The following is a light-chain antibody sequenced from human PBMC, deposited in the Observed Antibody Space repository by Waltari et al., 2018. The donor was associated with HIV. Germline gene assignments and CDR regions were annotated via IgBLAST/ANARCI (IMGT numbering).Light chain of an antibody. Sequence: DIQMTQPPSTLSASVGDRVTITCRASQSISSWLAWYQQKPGRAPKLLIYKASNLEGGVPSRFRGSGSGTDFTLTISSLQPEDFASYYCQQTYNTRGYTFGQGTKLEI. CDR2: KAS. CDR1: QSISSW. CDR3: QQTYNTRGYT. J-gene: IGKJ2*01. V-gene: IGKV1-5*03.